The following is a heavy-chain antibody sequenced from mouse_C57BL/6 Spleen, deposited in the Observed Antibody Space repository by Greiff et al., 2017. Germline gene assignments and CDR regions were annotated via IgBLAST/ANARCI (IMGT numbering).Heavy chain of an antibody. CDR1: GFTFSDYG. Sequence: EVKLVESGEGLVKPGGSLKLSCAASGFTFSDYGMHWVRQAPEKGLEWVAYISSGSSTIYYADTVKGRFTISIDNAKNTLFLQMTSLRSEDTAMYYCARTTVEAMDYWGQGTSVTVSS. J-gene: IGHJ4*01. CDR2: ISSGSSTI. V-gene: IGHV5-17*01. CDR3: ARTTVEAMDY. D-gene: IGHD1-1*01.